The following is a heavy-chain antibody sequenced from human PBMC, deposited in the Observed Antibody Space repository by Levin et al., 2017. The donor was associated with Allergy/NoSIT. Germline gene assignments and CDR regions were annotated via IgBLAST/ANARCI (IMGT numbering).Heavy chain of an antibody. CDR1: GGSISSGGYS. D-gene: IGHD5-18*01. CDR3: ARVAGYSYGYYFDY. CDR2: IYLSGST. V-gene: IGHV4-30-2*01. Sequence: LRLSCAVSGGSISSGGYSWSWIRQPPGKGLEWIGNIYLSGSTYYNPSLKSRVTISVDRSKNQFSLNLSSVTAADTAVYYCARVAGYSYGYYFDYGGQGTLVTVSS. J-gene: IGHJ4*02.